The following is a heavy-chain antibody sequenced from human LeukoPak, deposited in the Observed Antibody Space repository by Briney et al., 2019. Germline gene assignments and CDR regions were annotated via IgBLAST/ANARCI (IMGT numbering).Heavy chain of an antibody. V-gene: IGHV3-20*04. CDR2: INWNGGST. D-gene: IGHD3-10*01. J-gene: IGHJ4*02. Sequence: GGSLRLSCAASGFTFDDYGMSWVRQAPGKGLEWVSGINWNGGSTGYADSVKGRFTISRDNAKNSLYLQMNSLRAEDTALYYCARSTNFWYYYGSGSYSGPADYWGQGTLVTVSS. CDR1: GFTFDDYG. CDR3: ARSTNFWYYYGSGSYSGPADY.